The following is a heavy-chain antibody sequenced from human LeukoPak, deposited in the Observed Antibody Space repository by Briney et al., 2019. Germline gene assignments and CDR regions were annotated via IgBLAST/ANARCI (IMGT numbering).Heavy chain of an antibody. CDR1: GGSISSSSYY. D-gene: IGHD3-22*01. CDR3: TRAASSGPLFTYHMDV. CDR2: IYYSGST. J-gene: IGHJ6*03. Sequence: ESSETLSLTCTVSGGSISSSSYYWGWIRQPPGKGLEWIGSIYYSGSTYYNPPLKSRATISVDTSKNQFSLKLTSVTAADTAVYYCTRAASSGPLFTYHMDVWGKGTTVTVSS. V-gene: IGHV4-39*07.